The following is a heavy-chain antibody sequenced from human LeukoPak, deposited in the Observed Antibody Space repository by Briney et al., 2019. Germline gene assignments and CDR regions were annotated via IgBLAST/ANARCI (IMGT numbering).Heavy chain of an antibody. D-gene: IGHD6-19*01. CDR1: GDSISSYY. CDR3: ARAYSSAWTDPFDF. Sequence: PSETLSLTCTVSGDSISSYYWSCIRQPPGKGLEWIGYIYHTGSTNYDPSLKSRLTISVDTSKNQISLKLSSVTAADTAVYYCARAYSSAWTDPFDFWGQGTLVTVSS. CDR2: IYHTGST. J-gene: IGHJ4*02. V-gene: IGHV4-59*01.